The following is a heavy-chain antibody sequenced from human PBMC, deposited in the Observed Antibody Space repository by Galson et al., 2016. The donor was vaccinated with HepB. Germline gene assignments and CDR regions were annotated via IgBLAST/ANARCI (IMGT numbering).Heavy chain of an antibody. CDR1: GFTFKDSA. D-gene: IGHD1-1*01. Sequence: SLRLSCAASGFTFKDSAMSWVRQAPGKGLEWVSAISGSGLITYYADSVKGRFTVSRDNSKNTLYLQMSSLRADDTAVYSCAKDVSGYPLHPWGQGTLVTVSS. V-gene: IGHV3-23*01. J-gene: IGHJ5*02. CDR3: AKDVSGYPLHP. CDR2: ISGSGLIT.